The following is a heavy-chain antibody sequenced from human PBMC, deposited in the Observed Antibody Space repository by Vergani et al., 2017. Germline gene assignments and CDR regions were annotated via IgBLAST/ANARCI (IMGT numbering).Heavy chain of an antibody. V-gene: IGHV4-61*02. CDR3: ARXGGSGNFYHLFDS. D-gene: IGHD3-10*01. Sequence: QVQLQESGPGLVKPSETLALTCTVSGYSISTGGQSWTWLRQSAGKGLEWIGRIYTSGAPNYNPSLRSRAIMSVDASKKQFSLKLTSVTAADTAVYYCARXGGSGNFYHLFDSWGQGTLVTVSS. J-gene: IGHJ4*02. CDR1: GYSISTGGQS. CDR2: IYTSGAP.